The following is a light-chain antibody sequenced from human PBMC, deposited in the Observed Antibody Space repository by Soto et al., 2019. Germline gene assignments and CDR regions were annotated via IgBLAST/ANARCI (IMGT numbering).Light chain of an antibody. J-gene: IGKJ5*01. Sequence: EIVLTQSPATMSLSPGEIATLSCRASQSVSSYLAWYQQKPGQAPRLLIYDASNRATGIPARFSGSGSGTDFTLTISSLETEDSAVYYGQQRTVWPPVTFGQGTRLEIK. CDR3: QQRTVWPPVT. V-gene: IGKV3-11*01. CDR1: QSVSSY. CDR2: DAS.